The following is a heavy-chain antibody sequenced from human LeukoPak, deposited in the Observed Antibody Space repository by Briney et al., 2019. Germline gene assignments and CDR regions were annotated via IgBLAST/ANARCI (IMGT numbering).Heavy chain of an antibody. Sequence: GGSLRLSCVASGFAFSDYGMNWVRQAPGKGLEWVAVISPDGSRTYYADSVKGRFTISRDNSKNTLYLQMNSLRAEDTAVYYCARAPSVTDHFDYWGQGTLVTVSS. D-gene: IGHD4-23*01. CDR1: GFAFSDYG. CDR2: ISPDGSRT. CDR3: ARAPSVTDHFDY. V-gene: IGHV3-30*03. J-gene: IGHJ4*02.